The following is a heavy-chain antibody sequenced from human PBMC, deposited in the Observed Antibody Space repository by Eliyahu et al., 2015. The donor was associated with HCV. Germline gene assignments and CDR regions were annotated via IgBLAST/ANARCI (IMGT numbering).Heavy chain of an antibody. Sequence: EVQLVESGGGLVQPGGSLRLSCAAXGFTFTDYWMSWVRQAPGKSLEWVANIKEDGSAKTYLDSVEGRFTISRDNGKNLVYLQMISLRAEDTAIYYCARDRPYGSYDYWGQGTLVTVSS. V-gene: IGHV3-7*01. CDR3: ARDRPYGSYDY. J-gene: IGHJ4*02. D-gene: IGHD3-10*01. CDR2: IKEDGSAK. CDR1: GFTFTDYW.